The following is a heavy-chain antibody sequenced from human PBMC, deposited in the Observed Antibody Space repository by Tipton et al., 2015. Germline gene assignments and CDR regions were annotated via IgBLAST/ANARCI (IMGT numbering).Heavy chain of an antibody. CDR1: GDSISSTGYY. V-gene: IGHV4-39*01. CDR3: ASRDWLLHHFDY. CDR2: IYYSGDT. Sequence: TLSLTCTVSGDSISSTGYYWGWIRQPPGKGLEWIGSIYYSGDTYYNPSLKSRVTISEDTSKNQFSLKLNSVTAADAAMYYCASRDWLLHHFDYWGQGTLVTVSS. D-gene: IGHD6-19*01. J-gene: IGHJ4*02.